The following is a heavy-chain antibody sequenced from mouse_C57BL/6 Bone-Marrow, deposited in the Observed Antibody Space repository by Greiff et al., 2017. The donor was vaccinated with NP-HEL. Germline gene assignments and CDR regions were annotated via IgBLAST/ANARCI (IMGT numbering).Heavy chain of an antibody. CDR3: ARFSVAYFDY. Sequence: EVNLVESGGGFVKPGGSLKLSCAASGFTFSSYAMSWVRQTPERRLEWVATISTGGTYTYYPDSVKGRFTISRDNAKNTLYLQMSSLRSEDTAMYYCARFSVAYFDYWGQGTTLTVSS. D-gene: IGHD6-2*01. CDR1: GFTFSSYA. J-gene: IGHJ2*01. CDR2: ISTGGTYT. V-gene: IGHV5-9-1*01.